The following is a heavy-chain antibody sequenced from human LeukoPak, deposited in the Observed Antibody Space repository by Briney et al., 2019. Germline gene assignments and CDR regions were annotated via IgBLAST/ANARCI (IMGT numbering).Heavy chain of an antibody. CDR1: GGSISSGSYY. CDR2: IYTSGSA. D-gene: IGHD6-19*01. J-gene: IGHJ4*02. CDR3: ARDSSGWYPDY. V-gene: IGHV4-61*02. Sequence: TSQTLSLTCTVSGGSISSGSYYWRWIRQPAGKGLEWIGRIYTSGSANYNPSLKSRVTISVDTSKNQFSLKLSSVTAADTAVYYCARDSSGWYPDYWGQGTLVTVSS.